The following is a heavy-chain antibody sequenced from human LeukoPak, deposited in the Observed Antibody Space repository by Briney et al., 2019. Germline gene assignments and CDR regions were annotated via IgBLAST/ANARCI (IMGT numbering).Heavy chain of an antibody. J-gene: IGHJ4*02. D-gene: IGHD6-13*01. CDR2: ISWNSGSI. CDR3: AKEKIRMGSSWTWREFDY. Sequence: GGSLRLSCAASGFTFDDYAMHWVRQAPGKGLEWVSGISWNSGSIGYADSVKGRFTISRDNAKNSLCLQMNSLRAEDTALYYCAKEKIRMGSSWTWREFDYWGQGTLVTVSS. CDR1: GFTFDDYA. V-gene: IGHV3-9*01.